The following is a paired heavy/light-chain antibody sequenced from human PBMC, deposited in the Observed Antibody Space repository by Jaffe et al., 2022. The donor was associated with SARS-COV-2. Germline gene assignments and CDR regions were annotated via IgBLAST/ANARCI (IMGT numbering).Light chain of an antibody. CDR1: QGIIRW. J-gene: IGKJ4*01. Sequence: DIQMTQSPSSLSASVGDSVTITCRASQGIIRWLAWYQQKPGEAPKSLIYAAVSLQSGVPSRFSGSGSGTDFTLTINSLQPEDFATYYCQQYNSYPRTFGGGTTVEIK. CDR3: QQYNSYPRT. V-gene: IGKV1D-16*01. CDR2: AAV.
Heavy chain of an antibody. D-gene: IGHD2-15*01. V-gene: IGHV4-31*03. CDR3: AREVVGASPSLGYNHGMDV. J-gene: IGHJ6*02. Sequence: QVQLQESGPGLVKPSQTLSLTCTVSGGSISSGTYCWNWIRQHPGKGLEWIGNICHSGSTYSNPSLKSRTMMSLDTSENQFSLKVTSVTAADTAVYYCAREVVGASPSLGYNHGMDVWGQGTTVTVSS. CDR1: GGSISSGTYC. CDR2: ICHSGST.